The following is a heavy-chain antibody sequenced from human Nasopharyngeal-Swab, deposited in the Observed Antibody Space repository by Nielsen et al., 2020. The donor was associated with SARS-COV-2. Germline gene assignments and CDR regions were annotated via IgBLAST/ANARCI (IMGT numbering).Heavy chain of an antibody. Sequence: GESLKISCAASGFTFSSFWMNWVRQAPGKGLEWVANIKQDGSEKYYVDSVKGRFTISRDNAKNSLYLQMNSLRAEDTAVYYCARVAVTAAWWFDPWGQGTLVTVSS. V-gene: IGHV3-7*01. CDR3: ARVAVTAAWWFDP. D-gene: IGHD4-17*01. J-gene: IGHJ5*02. CDR2: IKQDGSEK. CDR1: GFTFSSFW.